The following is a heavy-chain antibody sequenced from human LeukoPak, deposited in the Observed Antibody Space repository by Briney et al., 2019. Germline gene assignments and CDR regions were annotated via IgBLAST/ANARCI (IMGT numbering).Heavy chain of an antibody. D-gene: IGHD3-22*01. CDR2: ISSSGSTI. V-gene: IGHV3-11*01. CDR3: ARAGGDYDSSGYYGGGHFDY. Sequence: GGSLRLSSAASGFTFSDYYMSWIRQAPGKGLEWVSYISSSGSTIYYADSVKGRFTISRDNAKNSLYLQMNSLRAEDTAVYYCARAGGDYDSSGYYGGGHFDYWGQGTLVTVSS. J-gene: IGHJ4*02. CDR1: GFTFSDYY.